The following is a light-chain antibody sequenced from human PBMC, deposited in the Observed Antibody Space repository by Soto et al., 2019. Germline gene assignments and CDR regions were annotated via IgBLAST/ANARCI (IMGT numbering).Light chain of an antibody. CDR3: QHYANWPRT. CDR2: GAS. J-gene: IGKJ1*01. V-gene: IGKV3-15*01. CDR1: QSVSSS. Sequence: EIVMTQSPATLSVSPGEGVTLSCRASQSVSSSLAWYQQKPGQSPRLLIYGASTRATGIPARFSGSGSGTEFTLTISGLQSEDFAIYYCQHYANWPRTFGLGTKVEIK.